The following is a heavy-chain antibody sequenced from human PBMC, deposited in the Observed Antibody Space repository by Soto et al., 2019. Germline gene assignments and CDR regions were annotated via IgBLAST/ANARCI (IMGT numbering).Heavy chain of an antibody. CDR1: GFSLSTTGVG. D-gene: IGHD2-21*02. CDR2: IYWDDDK. Sequence: QITLKESGPTLVKPTQTLTLTCTFSGFSLSTTGVGVGWIRQPPGKALEWLALIYWDDDKRYNPSLNSRLTITKVTSKNQVVLAMTNVDPVDTATYYCVQSRCGGDCLQSYSSHSYYGLDVWGQGTTVTVSS. V-gene: IGHV2-5*02. J-gene: IGHJ6*02. CDR3: VQSRCGGDCLQSYSSHSYYGLDV.